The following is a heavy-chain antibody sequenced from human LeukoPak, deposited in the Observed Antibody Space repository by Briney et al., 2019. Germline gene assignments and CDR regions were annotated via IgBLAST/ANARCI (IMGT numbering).Heavy chain of an antibody. CDR3: AREGFRVYYYDSSGSQFDY. D-gene: IGHD3-22*01. Sequence: GGSLRLSCAASGFTFSSYAMSWVRQAPGKGLEWVSAISGSGGSTYYADSVKGRFTISRDNSKNTLYLQMNSLRAEDTAVYYCAREGFRVYYYDSSGSQFDYWGQGTLVTVSS. J-gene: IGHJ4*02. V-gene: IGHV3-23*01. CDR2: ISGSGGST. CDR1: GFTFSSYA.